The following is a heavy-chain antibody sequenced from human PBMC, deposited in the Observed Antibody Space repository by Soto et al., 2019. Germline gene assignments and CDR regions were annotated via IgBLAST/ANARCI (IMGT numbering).Heavy chain of an antibody. CDR3: ARAQFYSGSGNYNNLMFDA. V-gene: IGHV4-30-2*01. CDR1: GGSIGGVGYS. Sequence: TLSLTCAVPGGSIGGVGYSWSWIRQPPGGGLEWIGYMYHSGTFLKSPSLKTRLTMSLDMSKNQFSLTPNSMTAADTAVYYCARAQFYSGSGNYNNLMFDAWGQGIQVT. CDR2: MYHSGTF. J-gene: IGHJ5*02. D-gene: IGHD3-10*01.